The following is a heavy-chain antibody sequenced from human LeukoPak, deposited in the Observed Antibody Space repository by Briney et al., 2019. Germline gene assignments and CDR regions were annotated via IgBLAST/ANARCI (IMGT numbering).Heavy chain of an antibody. Sequence: QPGGSLRLSCEVSGFAFGNYWMSWVRQAPGKGPEWVANINQDGSEKYYVDSVKGRFTISRDNAKNSLLLQMNSLRGEDTAFYYCARGQTTFDPWGQGTLVTVS. CDR2: INQDGSEK. CDR3: ARGQTTFDP. V-gene: IGHV3-7*01. CDR1: GFAFGNYW. D-gene: IGHD1-7*01. J-gene: IGHJ5*02.